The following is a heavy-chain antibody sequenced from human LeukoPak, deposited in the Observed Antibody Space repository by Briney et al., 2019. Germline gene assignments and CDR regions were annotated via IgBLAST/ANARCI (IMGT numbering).Heavy chain of an antibody. CDR2: IKEDGSEK. Sequence: GGSLKLSCGASGFIFSDYLMSWVRQAPGKGLEWVANIKEDGSEKYYVNSVKGRFIISRDNAKSLLYLQMDSLRPEDTAVYYCARDKPAYYGSGSHFDYWGQGTLVIVSS. CDR3: ARDKPAYYGSGSHFDY. J-gene: IGHJ4*02. D-gene: IGHD3-10*01. CDR1: GFIFSDYL. V-gene: IGHV3-7*01.